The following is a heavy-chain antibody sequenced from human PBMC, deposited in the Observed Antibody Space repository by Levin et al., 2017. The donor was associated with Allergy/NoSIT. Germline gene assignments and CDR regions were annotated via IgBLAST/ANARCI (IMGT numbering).Heavy chain of an antibody. CDR2: ISSSSSYI. J-gene: IGHJ6*02. D-gene: IGHD3-22*01. Sequence: GESLKISCAASGFTFSSYSMNWVRQAPGKGLEWVSSISSSSSYIYYADSVKGRFTISRDNAKNSLYLQMNSLRAEDTAVYYCARVVWSPLYNTYYYDSSGYPPPMDVWGQGTTVTVSS. CDR1: GFTFSSYS. CDR3: ARVVWSPLYNTYYYDSSGYPPPMDV. V-gene: IGHV3-21*01.